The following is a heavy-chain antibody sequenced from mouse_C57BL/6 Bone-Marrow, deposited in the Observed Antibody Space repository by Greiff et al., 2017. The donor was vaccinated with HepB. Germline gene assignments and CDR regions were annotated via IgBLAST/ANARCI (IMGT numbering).Heavy chain of an antibody. Sequence: QVQLKQPGAELVKPGASVKMSCKASGYTFTSYWITWVKQRPGQGLEWIGDIYPGSGSTNYNEKFKSKATLTVDTSSSTAYMQLSSLTSEDSAVYYCARTGSRNYYAMDYWGQGTSVTVSS. D-gene: IGHD1-1*01. J-gene: IGHJ4*01. CDR3: ARTGSRNYYAMDY. CDR2: IYPGSGST. V-gene: IGHV1-55*01. CDR1: GYTFTSYW.